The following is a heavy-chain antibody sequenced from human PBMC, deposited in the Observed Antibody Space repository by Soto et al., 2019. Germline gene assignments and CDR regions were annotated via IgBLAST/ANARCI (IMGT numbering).Heavy chain of an antibody. CDR2: IYYSGST. CDR3: ARGRSVAQGLDY. J-gene: IGHJ4*02. CDR1: GGSISSGGYY. V-gene: IGHV4-31*03. Sequence: PSETLSLTCTVSGGSISSGGYYWSWIRQHPGKGLEWIGYIYYSGSTYYNPSLKSRVTISVDTSKNQFSLKLSSVTAADTAVYYCARGRSVAQGLDYWGQGTLVTVS.